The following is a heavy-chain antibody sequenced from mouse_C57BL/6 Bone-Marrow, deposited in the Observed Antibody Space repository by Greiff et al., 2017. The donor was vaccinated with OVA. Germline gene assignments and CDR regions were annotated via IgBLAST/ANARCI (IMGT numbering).Heavy chain of an antibody. CDR2: IYPGSGST. J-gene: IGHJ4*01. Sequence: QVQLQQSGAELVKPGASVKMSCKASGYTFTSYWITWVKQRPGQGLEWIGDIYPGSGSTNYNEKFKSKATLTVDTSSSTAYMQLSSLTSEDSAVYYCARRWYYGNYAGYAMDYWGQGTSVTVSS. CDR3: ARRWYYGNYAGYAMDY. CDR1: GYTFTSYW. V-gene: IGHV1-55*01. D-gene: IGHD2-1*01.